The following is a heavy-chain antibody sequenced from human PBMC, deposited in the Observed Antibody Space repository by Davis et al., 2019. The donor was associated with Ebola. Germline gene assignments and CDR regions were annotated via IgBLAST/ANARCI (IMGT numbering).Heavy chain of an antibody. D-gene: IGHD6-19*01. CDR3: ARRGIAVAGTGYFQH. V-gene: IGHV4-34*01. CDR2: INHSGST. J-gene: IGHJ1*01. Sequence: SETLPLTCAVYGGSFSGYYWSWIRQPPGKGLEWIGEINHSGSTNYNPSLKSRVTISVDTSKNQFSLKLSSVTAADTAVYYCARRGIAVAGTGYFQHWGQGTLVTVSS. CDR1: GGSFSGYY.